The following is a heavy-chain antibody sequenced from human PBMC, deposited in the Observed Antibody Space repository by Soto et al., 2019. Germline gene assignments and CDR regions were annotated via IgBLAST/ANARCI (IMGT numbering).Heavy chain of an antibody. CDR2: ISYDGSNK. J-gene: IGHJ4*02. V-gene: IGHV3-30*18. CDR1: GFNFSSYA. CDR3: AKDFGWPMWDY. Sequence: GGSLRLSCAASGFNFSSYAMSWVRQAPGKGLEWVAVISYDGSNKYYADSVKGRFTISRDNSKNTLYLQMNSLRAEDTAVYYCAKDFGWPMWDYWGQGTLVTVSS. D-gene: IGHD3-3*01.